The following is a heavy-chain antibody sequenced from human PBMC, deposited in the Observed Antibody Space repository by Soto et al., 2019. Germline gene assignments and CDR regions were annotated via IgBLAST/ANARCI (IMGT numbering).Heavy chain of an antibody. Sequence: SGPTLVNPTQTLTLTCTFSGFSLSTSGVNVGWIRQPPGKALEWLALIYWNDDKRYRPSLKSRLTITKDTSRNQVVLTMTNMDPVDTATYYCAHRDMLTGYYGYWGQGTLVTVSS. D-gene: IGHD3-9*01. J-gene: IGHJ4*02. CDR3: AHRDMLTGYYGY. CDR1: GFSLSTSGVN. V-gene: IGHV2-5*01. CDR2: IYWNDDK.